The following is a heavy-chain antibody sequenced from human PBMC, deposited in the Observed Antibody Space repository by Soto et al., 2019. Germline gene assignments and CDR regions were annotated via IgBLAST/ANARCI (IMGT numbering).Heavy chain of an antibody. J-gene: IGHJ4*02. Sequence: SETLSLTCTVSGGSISSSSYYWGWIRQPPGKGLEWIGSIYYSGSTYYNPSLKSRVTISVDTSKNQFSLKLSSVTAADTAVYYCARQRGMTNRRPTDYWGQGTLVTVSS. CDR3: ARQRGMTNRRPTDY. CDR1: GGSISSSSYY. V-gene: IGHV4-39*01. D-gene: IGHD3-10*01. CDR2: IYYSGST.